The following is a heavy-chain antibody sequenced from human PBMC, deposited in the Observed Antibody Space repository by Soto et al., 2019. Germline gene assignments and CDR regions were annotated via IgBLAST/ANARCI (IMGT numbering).Heavy chain of an antibody. D-gene: IGHD3-16*01. CDR1: GFIFRDYA. V-gene: IGHV3-64*02. CDR2: ISHNAGST. Sequence: PGGSLRLSCAASGFIFRDYAMHWVRQAPGKGLEYVSAISHNAGSTYYTDSVKGRFTISRDNSKNTLYLELGSLRAEDMAVYYCARAETIMRAPFDYWGQGALVTVSS. CDR3: ARAETIMRAPFDY. J-gene: IGHJ4*02.